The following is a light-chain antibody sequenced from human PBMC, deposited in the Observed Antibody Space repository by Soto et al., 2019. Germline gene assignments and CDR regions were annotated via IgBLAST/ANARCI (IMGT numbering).Light chain of an antibody. Sequence: ETVMTQSPATLSVSPGERATLSCRASQSNDSKLAWYQQKPGQAPRLLIYDASTRASAIPASFSGSGSGTDFNLTISSLQSEDFAVYYCQQYNQWPLTFGGGTKVEIK. CDR1: QSNDSK. CDR2: DAS. CDR3: QQYNQWPLT. V-gene: IGKV3-15*01. J-gene: IGKJ4*01.